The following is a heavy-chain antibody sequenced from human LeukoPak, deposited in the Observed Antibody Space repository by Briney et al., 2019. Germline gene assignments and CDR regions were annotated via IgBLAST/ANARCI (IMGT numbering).Heavy chain of an antibody. J-gene: IGHJ6*03. CDR1: GYTFTGYY. CDR2: INPNSGGT. D-gene: IGHD6-13*01. CDR3: ARYGRSSLRYYYYMDV. Sequence: GASVKVSCKASGYTFTGYYMHWVRQAPGQGLEWMGWINPNSGGTNYAQKFQGRVTMTRDTSISTAYMELSRLRSDDTAVYYCARYGRSSLRYYYYMDVWGKGTTVTVSS. V-gene: IGHV1-2*02.